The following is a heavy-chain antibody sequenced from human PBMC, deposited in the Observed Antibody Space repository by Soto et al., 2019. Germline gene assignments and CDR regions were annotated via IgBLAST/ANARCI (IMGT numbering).Heavy chain of an antibody. Sequence: SVKVSCKASGGTFSSYAISWVRQAPGQGLGWMGGIIPIFGTANYAQKFQGRVTITADESTSTAYMELSSLRSEDTAVYYCARDPSDYDSSGYSDAFEIWGQGTMVTVSS. D-gene: IGHD3-22*01. CDR2: IIPIFGTA. J-gene: IGHJ3*02. CDR3: ARDPSDYDSSGYSDAFEI. V-gene: IGHV1-69*13. CDR1: GGTFSSYA.